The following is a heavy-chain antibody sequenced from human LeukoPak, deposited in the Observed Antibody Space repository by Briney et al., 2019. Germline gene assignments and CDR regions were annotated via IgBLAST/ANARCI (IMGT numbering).Heavy chain of an antibody. CDR1: GFTFSSYW. J-gene: IGHJ3*02. D-gene: IGHD3-22*01. CDR3: VRDSSPYERPSSYYDAFDI. V-gene: IGHV3-7*01. CDR2: IKKDGSQT. Sequence: GGSLRLSCAASGFTFSSYWMTWVRQAPGKGLEWVANIKKDGSQTHYLDSVQGRFTISRDNAKNSLYLQMNSLRVEDTAVYYCVRDSSPYERPSSYYDAFDIWGHGTVVTVS.